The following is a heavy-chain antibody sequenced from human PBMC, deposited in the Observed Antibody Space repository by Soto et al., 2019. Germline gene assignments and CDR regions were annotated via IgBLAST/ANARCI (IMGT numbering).Heavy chain of an antibody. CDR1: GGSISSYY. Sequence: PSETLSLTCTVSGGSISSYYWSWIRQPPGKGLEWIGYIYYSGSTNYNPSLKSRVTISVDTSKNQFSLKLSSVTAADTAVYYCARAKNRKYCSSTSCYVIDPWGQGTLVTVSS. CDR2: IYYSGST. D-gene: IGHD2-2*01. V-gene: IGHV4-59*08. CDR3: ARAKNRKYCSSTSCYVIDP. J-gene: IGHJ5*02.